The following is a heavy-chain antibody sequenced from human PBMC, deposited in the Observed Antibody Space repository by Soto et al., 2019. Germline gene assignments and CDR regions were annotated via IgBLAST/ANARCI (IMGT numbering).Heavy chain of an antibody. V-gene: IGHV1-69*01. J-gene: IGHJ4*02. CDR3: AIAAAGTWIDY. D-gene: IGHD6-13*01. CDR2: IIPIFGTA. Sequence: QVQLVQSGAEVKKPGASVKVSCKASGYTFTSYDINWVRQATGQGLEWMGGIIPIFGTANYAQKFQGRVTITADESTSTAYMELSSLRSEDTAVYYCAIAAAGTWIDYWGQGTLVTVSS. CDR1: GYTFTSYD.